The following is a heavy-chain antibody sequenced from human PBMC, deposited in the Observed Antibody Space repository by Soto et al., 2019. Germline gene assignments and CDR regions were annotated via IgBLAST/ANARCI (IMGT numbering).Heavy chain of an antibody. Sequence: PGWSLRLSCSSSLFTFSSYGMHLVLHTPFKGLEWVAVISYDGSNKYYADSVKGRFTISRDNSKNTLYLQMNSLRAEDTAVYYCAKTSGSYVDTDYSDYWGQGTLVTVSS. CDR1: LFTFSSYG. V-gene: IGHV3-30*18. J-gene: IGHJ4*02. CDR3: AKTSGSYVDTDYSDY. D-gene: IGHD1-26*01. CDR2: ISYDGSNK.